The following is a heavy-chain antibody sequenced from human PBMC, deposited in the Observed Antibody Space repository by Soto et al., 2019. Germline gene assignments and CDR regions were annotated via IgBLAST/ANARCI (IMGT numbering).Heavy chain of an antibody. CDR2: IYYSGST. V-gene: IGHV4-59*01. J-gene: IGHJ6*02. CDR3: ARDGGYYYYSMDV. D-gene: IGHD2-15*01. Sequence: PSETLSLTCTVSGGSISSYYWSWIRQPPGKGLEWIGYIYYSGSTNYNPSLKSRVTISVDTSKNQFSLKLSSVTAADTAVYYCARDGGYYYYSMDVWGQGTTVTVSS. CDR1: GGSISSYY.